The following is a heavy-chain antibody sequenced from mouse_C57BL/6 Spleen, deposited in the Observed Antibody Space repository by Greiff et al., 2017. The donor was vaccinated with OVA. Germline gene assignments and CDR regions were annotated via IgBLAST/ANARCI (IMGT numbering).Heavy chain of an antibody. CDR2: ISSGSSTI. CDR3: ARPGRGYFDY. Sequence: EVQLVESGGGLVKPGGSLKLSCAASGFTFSDYGMHWVRQAPEKGLEWVAYISSGSSTIYYADTVKGRFTISRDNAKNTLFLQMTSLRSEDTARYYCARPGRGYFDYWGQGTTLTVSS. CDR1: GFTFSDYG. J-gene: IGHJ2*01. V-gene: IGHV5-17*01.